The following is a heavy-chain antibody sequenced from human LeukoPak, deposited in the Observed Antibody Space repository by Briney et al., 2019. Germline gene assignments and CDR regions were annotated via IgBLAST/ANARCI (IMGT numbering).Heavy chain of an antibody. J-gene: IGHJ4*02. Sequence: GGSLRLSCAASGFAVSNNYMSWVRQAPGKGLEWVSYISSGGSTIYYADSVKGRITISRDNAKNSLYLQMNSLRAEDTALYYCAKVVYYGSENVDFWGQGTLVTVSS. V-gene: IGHV3-11*01. CDR3: AKVVYYGSENVDF. CDR2: ISSGGSTI. CDR1: GFAVSNNY. D-gene: IGHD3-10*01.